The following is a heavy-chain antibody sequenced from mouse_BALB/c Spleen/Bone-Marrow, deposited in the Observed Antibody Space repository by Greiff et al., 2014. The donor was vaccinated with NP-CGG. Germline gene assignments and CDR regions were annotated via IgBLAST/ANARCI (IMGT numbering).Heavy chain of an antibody. D-gene: IGHD4-1*01. Sequence: VKLVESGPGLVAPSQILSITCTVSGFSLTSYGVHWVRQPPGKGLEWLGVIWAGGSTNYNSALMSRLSISKDNSKSQVFLKMNSLQTDDTAMYYCARVTGTDWYFDVWGAGTTVTVSS. V-gene: IGHV2-9*02. J-gene: IGHJ1*01. CDR2: IWAGGST. CDR3: ARVTGTDWYFDV. CDR1: GFSLTSYG.